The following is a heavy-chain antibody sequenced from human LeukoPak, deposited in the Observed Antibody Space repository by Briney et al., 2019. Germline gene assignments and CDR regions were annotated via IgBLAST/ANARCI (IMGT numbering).Heavy chain of an antibody. Sequence: ASVKVSCTASGYTFTSFYVHWVRQAPGQGLEWLGIINPSGGSTSYAQKFRGRVTMTRDTSTSTVYMELSSLRSEDTAVYYCARALYGSGHYYMDVWGKGTTVIVSS. D-gene: IGHD3-10*01. V-gene: IGHV1-46*01. J-gene: IGHJ6*03. CDR3: ARALYGSGHYYMDV. CDR1: GYTFTSFY. CDR2: INPSGGST.